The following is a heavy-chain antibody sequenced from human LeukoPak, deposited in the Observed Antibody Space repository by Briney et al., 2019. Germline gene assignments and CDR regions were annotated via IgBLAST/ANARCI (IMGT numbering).Heavy chain of an antibody. V-gene: IGHV3-48*03. CDR2: IVVTVDTI. J-gene: IGHJ4*02. D-gene: IGHD6-13*01. CDR1: GFTFSNYE. CDR3: ARGGQMVPLDY. Sequence: GGSLRLSCAASGFTFSNYEMNWVRQAPGKGLEWVSNIVVTVDTIYYAESVKGRFTISRDNAKNSLYKQMNSLRAKDTAVYYCARGGQMVPLDYWGQGILVT.